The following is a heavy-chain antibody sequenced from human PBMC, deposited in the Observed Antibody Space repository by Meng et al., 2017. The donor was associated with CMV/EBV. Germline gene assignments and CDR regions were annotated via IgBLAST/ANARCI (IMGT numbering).Heavy chain of an antibody. D-gene: IGHD6-13*01. V-gene: IGHV3-21*01. Sequence: VQPVESGGGLVKPGGSLRLFCAASGFTFSSYSMNWVRQAPGEGLELVSSISSSSSYIYYADSVKGRFTISRDNAKNSLYLQMNSLRAEDTAVYYCARDSSSWYCDYWGQGTLVTVSS. CDR1: GFTFSSYS. CDR3: ARDSSSWYCDY. J-gene: IGHJ4*02. CDR2: ISSSSSYI.